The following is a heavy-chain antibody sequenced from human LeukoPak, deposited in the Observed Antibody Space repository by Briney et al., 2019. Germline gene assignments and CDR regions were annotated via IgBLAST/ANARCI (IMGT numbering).Heavy chain of an antibody. Sequence: PSQTLSLTCTVSGGSISSGGYYWSWIRQHPGKGLEWIGYIYYSGSTYYNPSLKSRVTISVDTSKNQFSLKLSSVTAADTAVYYCARALGDSSGWYYIDYWGQGTLVTVSS. D-gene: IGHD6-19*01. CDR2: IYYSGST. CDR1: GGSISSGGYY. CDR3: ARALGDSSGWYYIDY. J-gene: IGHJ4*02. V-gene: IGHV4-31*03.